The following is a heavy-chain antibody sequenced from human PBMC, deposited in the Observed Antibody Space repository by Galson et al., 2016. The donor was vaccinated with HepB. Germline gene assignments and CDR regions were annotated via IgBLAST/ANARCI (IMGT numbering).Heavy chain of an antibody. V-gene: IGHV3-30*18. J-gene: IGHJ6*02. D-gene: IGHD4-23*01. CDR2: VSYDGSNT. CDR1: EVTFKNYG. CDR3: AKDSVVRGNVFYYYGMDV. Sequence: SLRLSCAASEVTFKNYGMHWVRQAPGKGPEWVAVVSYDGSNTYYGDSVKGRFTISRDNSENTVFLQMNSLRAEDTAVYYCAKDSVVRGNVFYYYGMDVWGQGTTVTVSS.